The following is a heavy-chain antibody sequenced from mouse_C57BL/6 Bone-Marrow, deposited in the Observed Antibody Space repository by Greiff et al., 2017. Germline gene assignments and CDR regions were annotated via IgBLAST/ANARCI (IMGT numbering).Heavy chain of an antibody. CDR1: GYTFTSYW. CDR3: ARGFYYGYDGGFAY. CDR2: IHPNSGST. V-gene: IGHV1-64*01. J-gene: IGHJ3*01. D-gene: IGHD2-2*01. Sequence: VQVVESGAELVKPGASVKLSCKASGYTFTSYWMHWVKQRPGQGLEWIGMIHPNSGSTNYNEKFKSKATLTVDKSSSTAYMQLSSLTSEDSAVYYCARGFYYGYDGGFAYWGQGTLVTVSA.